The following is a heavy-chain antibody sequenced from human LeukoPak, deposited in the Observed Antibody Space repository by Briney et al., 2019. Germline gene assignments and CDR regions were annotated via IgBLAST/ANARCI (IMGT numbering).Heavy chain of an antibody. CDR2: INPSGGST. V-gene: IGHV1-46*01. J-gene: IGHJ4*02. CDR3: AREGGEWWNEDTNFDY. CDR1: GYTFTSYY. Sequence: ASVKVSCKASGYTFTSYYMHWVRQAPGQGLEWMGIINPSGGSTSYAQKFQGRVTMTRDTSTSTVYMELSSLRSEDTAVYYCAREGGEWWNEDTNFDYWGQGTLVTVSS. D-gene: IGHD1-1*01.